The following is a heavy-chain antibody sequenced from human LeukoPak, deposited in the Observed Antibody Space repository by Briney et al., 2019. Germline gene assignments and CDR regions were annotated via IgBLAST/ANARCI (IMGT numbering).Heavy chain of an antibody. CDR1: GGTFNTHI. J-gene: IGHJ5*02. D-gene: IGHD1-26*01. CDR2: ITPIIGTT. V-gene: IGHV1-69*08. CDR3: TRVTLRGSKYNWFDP. Sequence: SVKVSCTSSGGTFNTHIFNWVRQAPGQGLEWMGRITPIIGTTKYAQRFQARVTITADTSTSTAYLELRGLTYDDSAVYYCTRVTLRGSKYNWFDPWGQGTHVSVSS.